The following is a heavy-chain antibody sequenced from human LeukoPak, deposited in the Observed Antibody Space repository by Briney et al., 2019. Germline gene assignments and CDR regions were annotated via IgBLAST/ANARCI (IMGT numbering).Heavy chain of an antibody. V-gene: IGHV3-72*01. CDR2: IRKRPNSYTT. J-gene: IGHJ4*02. D-gene: IGHD6-19*01. Sequence: GGSLRLSCAASGFTFSDHIMDCVRQAPGKGVEWVGRIRKRPNSYTTEYAASVQGRFAISRDDSKNSLYLQMNSLKTEDTAVYYCARVSTTVAGSDYLDYWGQGTQVTISS. CDR1: GFTFSDHI. CDR3: ARVSTTVAGSDYLDY.